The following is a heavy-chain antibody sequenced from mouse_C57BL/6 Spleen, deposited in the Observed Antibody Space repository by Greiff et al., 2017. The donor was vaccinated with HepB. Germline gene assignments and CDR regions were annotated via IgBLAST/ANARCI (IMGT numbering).Heavy chain of an antibody. CDR3: ASLYDSYAMDY. CDR2: IWSGGST. CDR1: GFSLTSYG. Sequence: VQLQQSGPGLVQPSQSLSITCTVSGFSLTSYGVHWVRQSPGKGLEWLGVIWSGGSTDYNAPFISRLSISKDNSKSQVFFKINSLQADDTAIYYCASLYDSYAMDYWGQGTSVTVSS. V-gene: IGHV2-2*01. J-gene: IGHJ4*01. D-gene: IGHD2-12*01.